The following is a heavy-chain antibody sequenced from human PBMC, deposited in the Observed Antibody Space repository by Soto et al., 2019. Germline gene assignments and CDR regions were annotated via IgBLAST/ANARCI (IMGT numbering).Heavy chain of an antibody. D-gene: IGHD2-15*01. CDR3: ARDVYCSGGSCYSELGAAFDI. CDR1: GYTFTSYG. Sequence: GASVKVSCKASGYTFTSYGISWVRQAPGQGLEWMGWISAYNGNTNYAQKLQGRVTMTTDTSTSTAYMELRSLRSDDTAVYYCARDVYCSGGSCYSELGAAFDIWGQETMVTVSS. V-gene: IGHV1-18*01. J-gene: IGHJ3*02. CDR2: ISAYNGNT.